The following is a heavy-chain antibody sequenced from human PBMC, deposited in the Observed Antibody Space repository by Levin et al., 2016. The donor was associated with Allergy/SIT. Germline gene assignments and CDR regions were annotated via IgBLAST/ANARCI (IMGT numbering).Heavy chain of an antibody. Sequence: GGSLRLSCAASGFTFSSYWMHWVRQAPGKGLEYVSFIASHGSSADYANSVKGRFTISRDNSQNTLYLQMDSPRVDDTAVYYCVREGLRKAFDLWGQGTTVTVSS. V-gene: IGHV3-64*01. J-gene: IGHJ3*01. CDR2: IASHGSSA. CDR1: GFTFSSYW. CDR3: VREGLRKAFDL.